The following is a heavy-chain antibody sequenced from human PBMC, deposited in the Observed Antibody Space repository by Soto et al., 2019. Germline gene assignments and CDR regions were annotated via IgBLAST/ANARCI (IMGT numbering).Heavy chain of an antibody. Sequence: QVQLVESGGGVVQPGRSLRLSCAASGFTFSTYVMHWVRQAPGKGLEWVALTSYDGSNKYYADSVKGRFTISRDNSKNTLYLQMNSLRAEDTAVYHCARDRSVVVVPATPDYWGQGTLVTVSS. CDR1: GFTFSTYV. CDR3: ARDRSVVVVPATPDY. J-gene: IGHJ4*02. D-gene: IGHD2-15*01. CDR2: TSYDGSNK. V-gene: IGHV3-30-3*01.